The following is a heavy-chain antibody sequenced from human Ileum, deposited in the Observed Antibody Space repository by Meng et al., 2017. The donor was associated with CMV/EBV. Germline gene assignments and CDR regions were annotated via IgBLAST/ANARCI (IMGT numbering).Heavy chain of an antibody. CDR3: AKALTTVVTLDY. Sequence: SCEAYGCTLRVYAINGGRQAPGKGLGGVAGSSESGISTYYAGSVKGRLTISRDNSKNTVYLQMNSLRVDDTAVYYCAKALTTVVTLDYWGQGTLVTVSS. J-gene: IGHJ4*02. CDR2: SSESGIST. D-gene: IGHD4-23*01. V-gene: IGHV3-23*01. CDR1: GCTLRVYA.